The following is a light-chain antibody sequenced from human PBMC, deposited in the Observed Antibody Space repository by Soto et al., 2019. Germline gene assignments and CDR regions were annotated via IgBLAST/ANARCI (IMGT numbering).Light chain of an antibody. Sequence: IVLSQSPGILSGSPGKRSARSCRASQSVSNNYLAWYQQKPGQAPRLLIYGASNRATGIPDRFSGSGSGTDFTLTISRLEPEDFAVYYCQQYGRSGTFGQGTKVEIK. J-gene: IGKJ1*01. CDR2: GAS. V-gene: IGKV3-20*01. CDR3: QQYGRSGT. CDR1: QSVSNNY.